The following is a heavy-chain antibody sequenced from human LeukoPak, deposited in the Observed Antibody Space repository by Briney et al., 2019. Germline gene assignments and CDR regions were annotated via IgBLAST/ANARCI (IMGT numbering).Heavy chain of an antibody. V-gene: IGHV1-2*02. D-gene: IGHD3-16*01. J-gene: IGHJ3*02. Sequence: ASVKVSCKASGYTFTSYYMHWVRQAPGQGLEWMGWINPNSGGTNYAQKFQGRVTMTRDTSISTAYMELSRLRSDDTAVYYCATPMITYHSGAFDIWGQGTMVTVSS. CDR1: GYTFTSYY. CDR3: ATPMITYHSGAFDI. CDR2: INPNSGGT.